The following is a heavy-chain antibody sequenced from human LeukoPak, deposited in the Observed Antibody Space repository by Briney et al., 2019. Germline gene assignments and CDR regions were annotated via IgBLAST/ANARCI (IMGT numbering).Heavy chain of an antibody. CDR2: ISAYNGNT. CDR1: GYTFTSYG. J-gene: IGHJ4*02. CDR3: ARDGYRGVGATGHDY. D-gene: IGHD1-26*01. Sequence: ASVKVSCKASGYTFTSYGITWVRQAPGQGLEWMGWISAYNGNTKYAQKVQGRVTMTTDTSTNTAYMDLRSLRSDDTAVYYCARDGYRGVGATGHDYWGQGTLVTVSS. V-gene: IGHV1-18*01.